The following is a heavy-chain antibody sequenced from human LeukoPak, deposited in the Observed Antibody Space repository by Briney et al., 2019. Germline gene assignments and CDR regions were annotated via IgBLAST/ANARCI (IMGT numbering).Heavy chain of an antibody. D-gene: IGHD5-12*01. CDR2: IYYSGST. CDR1: GGSISSYY. CDR3: ARDPLSVATLGFDP. Sequence: SETLSLTCTVSGGSISSYYWSWIRQPPGNGLEWIGYIYYSGSTNYNPSLKSRVTISVDTSKNQFSLKLSSVTAADTAVYYCARDPLSVATLGFDPWGQGTLVTVSS. V-gene: IGHV4-59*01. J-gene: IGHJ5*02.